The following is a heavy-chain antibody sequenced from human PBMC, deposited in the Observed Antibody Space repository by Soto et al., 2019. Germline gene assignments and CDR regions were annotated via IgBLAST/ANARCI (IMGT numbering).Heavy chain of an antibody. CDR3: ASLWAGDGYYDFWSGPD. Sequence: SETLSLTCTVSGGSISSSSYYWGWIRQPPGKGLEWIGSIYYSGSTYYNPSLKSRVTISVDRSKNQFPLKLSSVTAADTAVYYCASLWAGDGYYDFWSGPDGGQGTLVTVSS. CDR2: IYYSGST. V-gene: IGHV4-39*01. J-gene: IGHJ4*02. CDR1: GGSISSSSYY. D-gene: IGHD3-3*01.